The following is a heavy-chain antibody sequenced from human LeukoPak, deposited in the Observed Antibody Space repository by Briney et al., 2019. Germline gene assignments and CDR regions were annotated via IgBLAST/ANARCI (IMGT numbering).Heavy chain of an antibody. J-gene: IGHJ4*02. D-gene: IGHD5-18*01. CDR3: AKADSYGYFDY. V-gene: IGHV3-9*01. Sequence: GGSLRLSCAASGFTFSSYAMHWVRQAPGKGLEWVSGISWNSGSIGYADSVKGRFTISRDNAKNSLYLQMNSLRAEDTALYYCAKADSYGYFDYWGQGTLVTVSS. CDR2: ISWNSGSI. CDR1: GFTFSSYA.